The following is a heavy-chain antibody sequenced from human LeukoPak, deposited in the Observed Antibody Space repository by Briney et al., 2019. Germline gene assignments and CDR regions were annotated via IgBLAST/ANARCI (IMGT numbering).Heavy chain of an antibody. J-gene: IGHJ4*02. CDR2: INYSGGT. CDR1: GGSFGGFY. V-gene: IGHV4-34*01. D-gene: IGHD6-6*01. Sequence: SETLSLTCAVYGGSFGGFYWSWVRQPPGTGLEWIGHINYSGGTNYNPSLRSRVTISLDTSNNNFSLKMNSVTAADTAVYYCVRRSAYSDSSGFNLWGQGILVTVSS. CDR3: VRRSAYSDSSGFNL.